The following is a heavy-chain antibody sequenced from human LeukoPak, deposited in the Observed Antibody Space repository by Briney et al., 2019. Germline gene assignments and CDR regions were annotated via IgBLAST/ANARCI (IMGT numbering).Heavy chain of an antibody. CDR1: GYTFTSYY. V-gene: IGHV1-69*02. D-gene: IGHD4-23*01. Sequence: ASVKVSCKASGYTFTSYYMHWVRQAPGQGLEWMGRIIPILGIANYAQKFQGRVTITADKSTSTAYMELSSLRSEDTAVYYCARSNTVVTPYDYWGQGTLVTVSS. CDR3: ARSNTVVTPYDY. J-gene: IGHJ4*02. CDR2: IIPILGIA.